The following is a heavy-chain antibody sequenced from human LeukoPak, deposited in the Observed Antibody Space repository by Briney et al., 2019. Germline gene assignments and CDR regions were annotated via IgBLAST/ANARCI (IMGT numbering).Heavy chain of an antibody. D-gene: IGHD3-22*01. V-gene: IGHV1-69*13. J-gene: IGHJ4*02. CDR1: GGTFSSYA. CDR2: IIPIFGTA. Sequence: ASVKVSFKASGGTFSSYAISWVRQAPGQGLEWMGGIIPIFGTANYAQKFQGRVTITADESTSTAYMELSSLRSEDTAVYYCARGFGYYYDSSGYYQAYYWGQGTLVTVSS. CDR3: ARGFGYYYDSSGYYQAYY.